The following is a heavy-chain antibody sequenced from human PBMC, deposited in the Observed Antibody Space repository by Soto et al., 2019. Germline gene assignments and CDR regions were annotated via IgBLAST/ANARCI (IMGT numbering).Heavy chain of an antibody. Sequence: LRLSCAASGFTFSSYSMNWVRQAPGKGPEWVSYISSSSSTIYYADSVKGRFTISRDNAKNSLYLQMNSLRVEDTAVYYCAVYDFWSGFDYWGQGTLVTVSS. CDR1: GFTFSSYS. CDR3: AVYDFWSGFDY. V-gene: IGHV3-48*01. CDR2: ISSSSSTI. J-gene: IGHJ4*02. D-gene: IGHD3-3*01.